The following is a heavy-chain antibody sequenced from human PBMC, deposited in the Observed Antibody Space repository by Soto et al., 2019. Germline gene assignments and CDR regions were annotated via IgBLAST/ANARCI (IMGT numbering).Heavy chain of an antibody. CDR1: GGSLSGHY. V-gene: IGHV4-34*01. J-gene: IGHJ4*02. CDR3: ASPQYNWNNPFVY. CDR2: INHLGST. Sequence: QVQLHPWGAGLLKPSETLSLTCAVYGGSLSGHYWSWLRQPPGKGLEWIGEINHLGSTDYNPSLRSRVTISVDRSKNQFSLRLTSVTAADTAVYYCASPQYNWNNPFVYWGQGTQVTVAS. D-gene: IGHD1-20*01.